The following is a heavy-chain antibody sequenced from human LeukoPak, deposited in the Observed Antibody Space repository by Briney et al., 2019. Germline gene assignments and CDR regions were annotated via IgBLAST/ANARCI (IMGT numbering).Heavy chain of an antibody. CDR1: GYTFTSYY. CDR2: INPIGGST. J-gene: IGHJ4*02. Sequence: ASVKVSCKASGYTFTSYYMHWVRQAPGQGLEWMGIINPIGGSTSYAQKFQGRVTMTRHTSTSTVYMEVSSLRSEDTAVYYCARGSGYGYKYYWGQGTLVTVSS. D-gene: IGHD5-24*01. CDR3: ARGSGYGYKYY. V-gene: IGHV1-46*01.